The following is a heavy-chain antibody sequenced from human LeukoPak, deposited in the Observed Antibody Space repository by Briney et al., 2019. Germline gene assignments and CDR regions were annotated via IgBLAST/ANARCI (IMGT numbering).Heavy chain of an antibody. CDR1: GDSISSSSNY. V-gene: IGHV4-39*07. Sequence: PSETLSLTCTVSGDSISSSSNYWGWIRQPPGNGLEWIGSIYYSGSTYYNPSLKSRVTISVDTSKNQFSLNLSSVTAADTAVYYCAREEAYYYDTSGYYPWHYWGQGTLVTVSS. D-gene: IGHD3-22*01. J-gene: IGHJ4*02. CDR2: IYYSGST. CDR3: AREEAYYYDTSGYYPWHY.